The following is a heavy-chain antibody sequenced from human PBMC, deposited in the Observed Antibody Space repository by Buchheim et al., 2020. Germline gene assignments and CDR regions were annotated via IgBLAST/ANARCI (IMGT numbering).Heavy chain of an antibody. D-gene: IGHD7-27*01. CDR1: GFTFSSYW. CDR3: ATWAFYHGVDV. V-gene: IGHV3-7*01. CDR2: IKHDGSEK. Sequence: EVQLVESGGDLVQPGGSLRLSCVASGFTFSSYWMNWVRQAPGKGLEWVASIKHDGSEKYYVDSVKGRFTVSRDDAKNSLYLQMDSLRDDDTAVYFCATWAFYHGVDVWGQGT. J-gene: IGHJ6*02.